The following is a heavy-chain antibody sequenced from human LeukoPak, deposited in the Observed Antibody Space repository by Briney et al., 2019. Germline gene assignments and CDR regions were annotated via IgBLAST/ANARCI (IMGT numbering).Heavy chain of an antibody. CDR3: ATGTVVPAATGDY. CDR2: ISGSGGST. Sequence: PGRSLRLSCTASGFTFGDYAMSWFRQAPGKGLEWVSAISGSGGSTYYADSVKGRFTISRDNSKNTLYLQMNSLRAEDTAVYYCATGTVVPAATGDYWGQGTLVTVSS. J-gene: IGHJ4*02. CDR1: GFTFGDYA. V-gene: IGHV3-23*01. D-gene: IGHD2-2*01.